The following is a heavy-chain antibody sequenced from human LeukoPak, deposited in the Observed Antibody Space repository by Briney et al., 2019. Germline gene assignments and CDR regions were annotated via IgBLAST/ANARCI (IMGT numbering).Heavy chain of an antibody. J-gene: IGHJ4*02. V-gene: IGHV3-48*01. CDR3: ARDTDRGFDY. D-gene: IGHD3-22*01. Sequence: AGGSLRLSCAASGFTFSSYSMNWFRQAPGKGLEWVSYISSSSSTIYYADSVKGRFTISRDNAKNSLYLQMNSPRAEDTAVYYCARDTDRGFDYWGQGTLVTVSS. CDR2: ISSSSSTI. CDR1: GFTFSSYS.